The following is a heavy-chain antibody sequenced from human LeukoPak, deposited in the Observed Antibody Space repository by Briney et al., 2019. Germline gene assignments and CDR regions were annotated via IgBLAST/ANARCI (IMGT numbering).Heavy chain of an antibody. V-gene: IGHV4-4*07. CDR3: ARRDIRRGWSFDY. CDR1: GGSISNYH. D-gene: IGHD6-19*01. Sequence: PSETLSLTCTVSGGSISNYHWSWIRQPAGKGLEWISQIHTIGRTNYNPPLKSRVTMSIDTPENQLSLTLRSVTAADPAVYYCARRDIRRGWSFDYWGQGILVPVSS. J-gene: IGHJ4*02. CDR2: IHTIGRT.